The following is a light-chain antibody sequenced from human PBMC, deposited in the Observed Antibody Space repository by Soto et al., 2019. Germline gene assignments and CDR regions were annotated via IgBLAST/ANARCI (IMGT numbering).Light chain of an antibody. J-gene: IGKJ3*01. CDR3: QQFGSSPGFT. CDR1: QNINSRY. V-gene: IGKV3-20*01. Sequence: EIVLTQSPGTLSLSPGERATLSCRASQNINSRYLAWSQQKPGQAPRLLIYGASSRATGIPDRFSGSGSGTDFTLTISRLEPEDFAVYYCQQFGSSPGFTFGPGTKVDIK. CDR2: GAS.